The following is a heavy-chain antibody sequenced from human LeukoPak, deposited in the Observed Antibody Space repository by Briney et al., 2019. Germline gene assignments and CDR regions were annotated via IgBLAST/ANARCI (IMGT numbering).Heavy chain of an antibody. V-gene: IGHV4-61*02. CDR2: IYTSGST. CDR3: ARDRSITIFGVVISTSWFDP. Sequence: SETLSLTCTVSGGSISSGSYYWSWIRQPAGKGLEWIGRIYTSGSTNYNPSLKSRVTISVDTSKKQFSLKLSSVTAADTAVYYCARDRSITIFGVVISTSWFDPWGQGTLVTVSS. J-gene: IGHJ5*02. CDR1: GGSISSGSYY. D-gene: IGHD3-3*01.